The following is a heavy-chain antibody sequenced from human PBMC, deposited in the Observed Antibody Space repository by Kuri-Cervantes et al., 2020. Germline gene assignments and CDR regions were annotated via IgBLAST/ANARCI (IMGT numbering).Heavy chain of an antibody. Sequence: GESLKISCASSGFTFSSYWMHWVRQAPGKGLVWVSRINSDGSSTSYADSVKGRFTISRDNAKNTLYLQMNSLRVEDTAVYYCARDAGHNGYDLLDYWGQGSLVTVSS. CDR2: INSDGSST. V-gene: IGHV3-74*01. D-gene: IGHD5-12*01. CDR1: GFTFSSYW. CDR3: ARDAGHNGYDLLDY. J-gene: IGHJ4*02.